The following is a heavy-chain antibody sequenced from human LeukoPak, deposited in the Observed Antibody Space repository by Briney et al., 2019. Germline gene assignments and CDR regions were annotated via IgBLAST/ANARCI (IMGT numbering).Heavy chain of an antibody. D-gene: IGHD3-16*01. J-gene: IGHJ4*02. CDR2: ITSSGDGT. V-gene: IGHV3-23*01. CDR3: AFDWGLDY. Sequence: PGGSLRLTCAVSGFSSSNYAMSWVRQAPGKGLEWVSSITSSGDGTFYAVSVKGRFTISRDNSWDTVFLQMNSLRADDTAVYYCAFDWGLDYWGQGTLVTVSS. CDR1: GFSSSNYA.